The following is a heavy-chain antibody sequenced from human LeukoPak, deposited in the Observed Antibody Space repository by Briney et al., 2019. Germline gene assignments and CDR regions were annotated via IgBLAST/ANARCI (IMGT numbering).Heavy chain of an antibody. J-gene: IGHJ6*02. CDR3: ARFGGGYGMDV. Sequence: GGSLRLSCAASGFTFSSYSMNWVRQAPGKGLEWVSSISSSSSYIYYAASVRRRFTTSGDNAKNSLYLQMNSLRAEDTAVYYCARFGGGYGMDVWGQGTTVTVS. V-gene: IGHV3-21*06. CDR2: ISSSSSYI. CDR1: GFTFSSYS. D-gene: IGHD2-15*01.